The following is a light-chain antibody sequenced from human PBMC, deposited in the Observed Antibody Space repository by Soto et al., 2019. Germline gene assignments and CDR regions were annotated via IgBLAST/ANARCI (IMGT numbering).Light chain of an antibody. CDR3: QQYNNCPQP. CDR1: QSLSSN. CDR2: GAS. J-gene: IGKJ1*01. Sequence: DIVLKQSPGTLSLSPGERAALSCGASQSLSSNLAWYQQKPGQAPRLLIYGASTRATGIPARFSGSGSGTEFTLTISSLHFFDFSVYYRQQYNNCPQPFGHGTKA. V-gene: IGKV3-15*01.